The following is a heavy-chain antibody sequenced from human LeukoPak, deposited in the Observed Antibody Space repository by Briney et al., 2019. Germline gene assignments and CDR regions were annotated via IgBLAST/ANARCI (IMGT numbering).Heavy chain of an antibody. V-gene: IGHV3-15*01. CDR2: IKSKTDGGTT. CDR3: TTDRGYSTSDFDY. Sequence: GGSLRLSCAASGFTVSSNYMSWVRQAPGKGLEWVGRIKSKTDGGTTDYAAPVKGRFTISRDDSKNTLYLQINSLKTEDTAVYYCTTDRGYSTSDFDYWGQGTLVTVSS. D-gene: IGHD3-22*01. CDR1: GFTVSSNY. J-gene: IGHJ4*02.